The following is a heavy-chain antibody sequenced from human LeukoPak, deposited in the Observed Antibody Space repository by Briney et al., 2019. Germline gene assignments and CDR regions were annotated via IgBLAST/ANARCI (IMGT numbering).Heavy chain of an antibody. D-gene: IGHD4-17*01. CDR1: GFTVSSYY. J-gene: IGHJ4*02. V-gene: IGHV3-53*01. CDR2: IYSGFST. Sequence: GALRLSCAASGFTVSSYYMSWVRQAPGKGLEWVSTIYSGFSTYYTDAVKGRFTISRDNSKNTLSLQMNGLRAEDTAVYYCARGEDYRDYFDYWGQGTLVTVSS. CDR3: ARGEDYRDYFDY.